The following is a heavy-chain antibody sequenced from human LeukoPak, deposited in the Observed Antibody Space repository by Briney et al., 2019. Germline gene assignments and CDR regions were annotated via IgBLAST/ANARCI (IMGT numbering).Heavy chain of an antibody. D-gene: IGHD1-26*01. J-gene: IGHJ3*02. V-gene: IGHV4-39*07. Sequence: SETLSLTCTVSGGSISSSSYYWGWIRQPPGKGLEWIGSIYYSGRTYYNPSLKSRVTISVDTSKNQFSLKLSSVTAADTAVYYCARDVRDSGSYGDAFDIWGQGTMVTVSS. CDR1: GGSISSSSYY. CDR2: IYYSGRT. CDR3: ARDVRDSGSYGDAFDI.